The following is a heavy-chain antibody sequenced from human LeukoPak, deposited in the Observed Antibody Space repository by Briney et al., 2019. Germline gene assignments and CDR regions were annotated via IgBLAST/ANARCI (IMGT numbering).Heavy chain of an antibody. CDR1: GGSFSGYY. V-gene: IGHV4-34*01. CDR2: INHSGST. J-gene: IGHJ3*02. D-gene: IGHD3-9*01. CDR3: ARGGSYDILTGYYLGNAFDI. Sequence: SETLSLTCAVYGGSFSGYYWSWIRQPPGKGLEWIGEINHSGSTNYNPSLKSRVAISVDTSKNQFSLKLSSVTAADTAVYYCARGGSYDILTGYYLGNAFDIWGQGTMVTVSS.